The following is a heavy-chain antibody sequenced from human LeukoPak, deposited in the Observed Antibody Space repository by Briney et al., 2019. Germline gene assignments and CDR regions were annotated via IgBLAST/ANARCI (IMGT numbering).Heavy chain of an antibody. V-gene: IGHV3-23*01. D-gene: IGHD6-13*01. J-gene: IGHJ4*02. CDR1: GFTFSSYA. CDR2: ISGSGGST. Sequence: GGSLRLSCAASGFTFSSYAMSWVRQAPGKGLEWVSAISGSGGSTYYADSVKGRFTISRDNSKNTLYLQMNSLRAEDTAVYYCAKDPSSSSWYGYYFDYWGQGTLVTVSS. CDR3: AKDPSSSSWYGYYFDY.